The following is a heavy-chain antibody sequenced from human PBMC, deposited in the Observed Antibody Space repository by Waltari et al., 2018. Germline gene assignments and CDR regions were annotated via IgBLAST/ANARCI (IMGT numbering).Heavy chain of an antibody. V-gene: IGHV3-30-3*01. D-gene: IGHD3-10*01. CDR1: GFTFSSYA. J-gene: IGHJ4*02. CDR3: ASGELQAPLR. Sequence: QVQLVESGGGVVQPGRSLRLSCAASGFTFSSYAMHWVRQAPGKGLGWVAVIAYDGSNKDYADSVKGRFTISRDNSKNTLYLQMNSLRAEDTAVYYCASGELQAPLRWGQGTLVTVSS. CDR2: IAYDGSNK.